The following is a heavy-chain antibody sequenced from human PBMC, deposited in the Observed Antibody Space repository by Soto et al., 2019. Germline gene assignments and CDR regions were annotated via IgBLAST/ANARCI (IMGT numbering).Heavy chain of an antibody. CDR3: ARVAVATRPRWYNWFDP. Sequence: ASVKVSCKTSGYTFTDYDINWVRQATGQGLEWIGWMNPNSGETGYAQKFQGRVTMTRSASLSTAYLELSSLRSEDTAVYYCARVAVATRPRWYNWFDPWGQGTLVTVSS. V-gene: IGHV1-8*01. D-gene: IGHD5-12*01. J-gene: IGHJ5*02. CDR2: MNPNSGET. CDR1: GYTFTDYD.